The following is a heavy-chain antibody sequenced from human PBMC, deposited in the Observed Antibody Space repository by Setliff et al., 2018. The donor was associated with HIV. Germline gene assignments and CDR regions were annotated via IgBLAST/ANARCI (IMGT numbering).Heavy chain of an antibody. CDR2: IIPNSGGT. Sequence: ASVKVSCKASGYTFTSYDINWVRQAPGQGLEWMGRIIPNSGGTNYAQKFQGRVTMTRDTSISTAYMELRRLRSDDTAVYYCASKVYCTNGVCLDAFDTWGQGTMVTVSS. J-gene: IGHJ3*02. CDR1: GYTFTSYD. CDR3: ASKVYCTNGVCLDAFDT. D-gene: IGHD2-8*01. V-gene: IGHV1-2*06.